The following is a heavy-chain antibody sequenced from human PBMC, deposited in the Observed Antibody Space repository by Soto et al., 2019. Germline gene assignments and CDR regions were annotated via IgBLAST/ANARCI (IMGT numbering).Heavy chain of an antibody. CDR3: ARITVTPSDRPWALYYFDY. Sequence: SETLSLTCTVSGGSISSYYWSWIRQPPGKGLEWIGYIYYSGSTNYNPSLKSRVTISVDTSKNQFSLKLSSVTAADTAVYYCARITVTPSDRPWALYYFDYWGQGTLVTVSS. D-gene: IGHD4-4*01. V-gene: IGHV4-59*08. CDR2: IYYSGST. J-gene: IGHJ4*02. CDR1: GGSISSYY.